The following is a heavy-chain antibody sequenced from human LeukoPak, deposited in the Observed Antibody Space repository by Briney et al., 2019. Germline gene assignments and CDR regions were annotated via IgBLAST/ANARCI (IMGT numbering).Heavy chain of an antibody. CDR2: INHSGST. J-gene: IGHJ4*02. CDR3: ARYSSSSGFDY. CDR1: GGSFSGYY. V-gene: IGHV4-34*01. D-gene: IGHD6-6*01. Sequence: SETLSLXCAVYGGSFSGYYWSWIRQPPGKGLEWIGEINHSGSTNYNPSLKSRVTISVDTSKNLFSLKLSSVTAADTAVYYCARYSSSSGFDYWGQGTLVTVSS.